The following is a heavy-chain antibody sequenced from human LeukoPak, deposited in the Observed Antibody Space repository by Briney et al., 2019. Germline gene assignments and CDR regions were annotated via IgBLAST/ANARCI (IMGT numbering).Heavy chain of an antibody. V-gene: IGHV1-2*02. CDR3: ARFGLGKHIEVAGIPFDI. Sequence: ASVKVSCKASGYTFTGYYMHWVRQAPGQGLEWMGWINPNSGGTNYAQKFQGRVTMTTDTSTSTAYMELRSLRSDDTALYYCARFGLGKHIEVAGIPFDIWGQGTMVTVSS. J-gene: IGHJ3*02. D-gene: IGHD6-19*01. CDR2: INPNSGGT. CDR1: GYTFTGYY.